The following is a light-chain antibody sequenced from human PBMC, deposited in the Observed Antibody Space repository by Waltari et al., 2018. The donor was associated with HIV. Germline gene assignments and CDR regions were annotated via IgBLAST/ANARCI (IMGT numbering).Light chain of an antibody. CDR1: TRPVTSRHH. CDR2: DTS. J-gene: IGLJ3*02. V-gene: IGLV7-46*01. Sequence: QAVVTQEPSLTVSPGRTVTPTFCSSTRPVTSRHHPYWFQQKPGQAPTTLIFDTSNKHSWTPARFSGSLLGGKAALTLSGAQPEDEAEYYCLLSYSGASWVFGGGTKVTVL. CDR3: LLSYSGASWV.